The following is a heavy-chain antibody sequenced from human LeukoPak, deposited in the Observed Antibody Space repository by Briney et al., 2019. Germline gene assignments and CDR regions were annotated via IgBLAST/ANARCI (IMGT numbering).Heavy chain of an antibody. CDR1: GFTFTSSA. V-gene: IGHV1-58*02. CDR2: IVVGSGNT. J-gene: IGHJ4*02. Sequence: SVKVSCKASGFTFTSSAMQWVRQARGQRLEWIGWIVVGSGNTNYAQKFQERVTITRDMSTSTAYMELSSLRSEDTAVYYCARTSLGTYYYHLDYWGQGTLVTVSS. D-gene: IGHD3-22*01. CDR3: ARTSLGTYYYHLDY.